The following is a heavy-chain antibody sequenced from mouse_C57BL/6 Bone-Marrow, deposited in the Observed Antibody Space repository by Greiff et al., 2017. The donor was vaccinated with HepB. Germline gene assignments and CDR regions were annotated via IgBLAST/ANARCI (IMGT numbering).Heavy chain of an antibody. CDR3: ARFIPTVVALDY. CDR2: IYPGSGST. J-gene: IGHJ2*01. CDR1: GYTFTSYW. V-gene: IGHV1-55*01. D-gene: IGHD1-1*01. Sequence: QVQLQQPGAELVKPGASVKMSCKASGYTFTSYWITWVKQRPGQGLEWIGDIYPGSGSTNYNEKFKSKATLTVDTSSSTAYMQLSSLTSEDSAVYYCARFIPTVVALDYWGQGTTLTVSS.